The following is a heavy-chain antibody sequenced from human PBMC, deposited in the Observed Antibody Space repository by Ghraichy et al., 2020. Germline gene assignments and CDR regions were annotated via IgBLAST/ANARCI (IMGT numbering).Heavy chain of an antibody. CDR1: GFTFSSYG. D-gene: IGHD6-19*01. CDR3: ARDGGSGWYEGRYFDY. V-gene: IGHV3-33*01. J-gene: IGHJ4*02. CDR2: IWYDGSNK. Sequence: GGSLRLSCAASGFTFSSYGMHWVRQAPGKGLEWVAVIWYDGSNKYYADSVKGRFTISRDNSKNTLYLQMNSLRAEDTAVYYCARDGGSGWYEGRYFDYWGQGTLVTVSS.